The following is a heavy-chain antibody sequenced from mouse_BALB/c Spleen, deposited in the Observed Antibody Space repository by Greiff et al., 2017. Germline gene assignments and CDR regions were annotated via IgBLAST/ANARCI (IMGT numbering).Heavy chain of an antibody. CDR3: ARSTDGNYVYYFDD. CDR1: GYTFTDYA. CDR2: ISTYYGDA. V-gene: IGHV1S137*01. D-gene: IGHD2-1*01. J-gene: IGHJ2*01. Sequence: QVQLQQSGAELVRPGVSVKISCKGSGYTFTDYAMHWVKQSHAKSLEWIGVISTYYGDASYNQKFKGKATMTVDKSSSTAYMELARLTSEDSAIYYCARSTDGNYVYYFDDWGQGTTLTVSS.